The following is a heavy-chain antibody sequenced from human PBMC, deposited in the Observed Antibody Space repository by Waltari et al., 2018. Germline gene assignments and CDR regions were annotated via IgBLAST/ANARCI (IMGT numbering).Heavy chain of an antibody. J-gene: IGHJ4*02. V-gene: IGHV3-15*05. Sequence: EVSLVESGGGVLEPGESLTISCDGSGFPVTNAWRSSVRQAPGRGREWVGRIRSQSYGGTIDYAESVKDRFVISRDDSKDTVFLEMKSLKTEDTGVYYCTIPSGTYDDYWGQGTLVTVSS. CDR2: IRSQSYGGTI. CDR1: GFPVTNAW. D-gene: IGHD1-26*01. CDR3: TIPSGTYDDY.